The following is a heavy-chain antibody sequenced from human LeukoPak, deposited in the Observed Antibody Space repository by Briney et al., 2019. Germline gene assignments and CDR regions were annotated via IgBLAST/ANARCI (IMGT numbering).Heavy chain of an antibody. CDR3: AREAGTTDRWFDP. Sequence: SETLSLTCTVSGYSISSGYYWGWIRQPPGKGLEWVGSIYHSGSTYYNPSLKSRVTISVDTSKNQFSLKLSSVTAADPAVYYCAREAGTTDRWFDPWGQGTLVTVSS. V-gene: IGHV4-38-2*02. CDR1: GYSISSGYY. CDR2: IYHSGST. J-gene: IGHJ5*02. D-gene: IGHD1-7*01.